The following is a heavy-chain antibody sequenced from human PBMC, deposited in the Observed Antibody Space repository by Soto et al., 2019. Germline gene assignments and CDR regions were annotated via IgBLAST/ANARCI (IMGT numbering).Heavy chain of an antibody. J-gene: IGHJ6*02. Sequence: GGSLRLSCAASGFTFSSYAMSWVRQAPGKGLEWVSAISGSGGSTYYADSVKGRFTISRDNSKNTLYLQMNSLRAEDTVVYYCAKVYDLSRYYYYGMDVWGQGTTVTVSS. CDR2: ISGSGGST. D-gene: IGHD3-3*01. V-gene: IGHV3-23*01. CDR1: GFTFSSYA. CDR3: AKVYDLSRYYYYGMDV.